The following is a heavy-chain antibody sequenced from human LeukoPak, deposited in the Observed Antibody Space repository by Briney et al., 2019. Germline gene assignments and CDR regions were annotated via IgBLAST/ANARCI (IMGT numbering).Heavy chain of an antibody. D-gene: IGHD3-22*01. CDR1: GYTFTGYY. Sequence: GASVKVSCKASGYTFTGYYMHWVRQAPGQGLEWMGWINPNSGGTNYAQKFQGRVTMTRDTSISTAYMELSRLRSDDTAVYYCARDYYDSSGYSPTTGFDYWGQGTLVTVSS. V-gene: IGHV1-2*02. CDR3: ARDYYDSSGYSPTTGFDY. CDR2: INPNSGGT. J-gene: IGHJ4*02.